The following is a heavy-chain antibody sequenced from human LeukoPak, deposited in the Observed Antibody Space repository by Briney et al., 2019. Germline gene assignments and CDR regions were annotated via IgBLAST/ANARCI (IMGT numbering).Heavy chain of an antibody. J-gene: IGHJ3*02. CDR1: GGSISSYY. Sequence: PSETLSLTCTVSGGSISSYYWSWIRQPPGKGLEWIGYIYYSGSTNYNPSLKSRVTISVDTSKNQFSLKLSSVTAAGTAVYYCARGYYYDSCGYYYLSAFDIWGQGTMVTVSS. D-gene: IGHD3-22*01. V-gene: IGHV4-59*01. CDR2: IYYSGST. CDR3: ARGYYYDSCGYYYLSAFDI.